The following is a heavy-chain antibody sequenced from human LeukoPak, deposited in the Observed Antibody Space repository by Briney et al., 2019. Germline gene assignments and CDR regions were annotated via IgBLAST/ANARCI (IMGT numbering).Heavy chain of an antibody. D-gene: IGHD6-25*01. CDR2: ISSSGAYV. J-gene: IGHJ4*02. CDR3: ARPLERRLIHYFDF. V-gene: IGHV3-21*01. CDR1: GITFTSSS. Sequence: GGSLRLSCAASGITFTSSSMTWVRQAPGKGLEWVSSISSSGAYVYFADSLKGRFTISRDNTKNSLYLQMNSLRAEDTAVYYCARPLERRLIHYFDFWGPGTLVTVSS.